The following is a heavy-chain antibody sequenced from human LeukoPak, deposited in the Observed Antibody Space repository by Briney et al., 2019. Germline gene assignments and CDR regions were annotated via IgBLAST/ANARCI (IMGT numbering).Heavy chain of an antibody. CDR1: GFTFSSYS. J-gene: IGHJ6*02. CDR2: ISSSSSYI. D-gene: IGHD4-17*01. CDR3: ARDTHGDGATYYYGMDV. Sequence: GGSLRLSCAASGFTFSSYSMNWVRQAPGKGLEWVSSISSSSSYIYYADSVKGRFTISRDNAKNSLYLQMNSLRAEDTAVYYCARDTHGDGATYYYGMDVWGQGTTVTVSS. V-gene: IGHV3-21*01.